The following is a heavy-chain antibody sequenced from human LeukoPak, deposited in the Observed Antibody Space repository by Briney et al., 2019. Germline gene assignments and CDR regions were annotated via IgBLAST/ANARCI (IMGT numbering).Heavy chain of an antibody. V-gene: IGHV3-21*01. CDR2: ISSSSSYI. J-gene: IGHJ2*01. CDR1: GFTLSSYT. D-gene: IGHD3-10*01. Sequence: GGSLRLSCAASGFTLSSYTMNWVRQAPGKGLEWVSSISSSSSYIYYADSVKDRFTISRDNDKNSLYLKMNSLRAEDTAVYYCARDGKADYYGSGNPPRYWYFDLWGRGTLVTVSS. CDR3: ARDGKADYYGSGNPPRYWYFDL.